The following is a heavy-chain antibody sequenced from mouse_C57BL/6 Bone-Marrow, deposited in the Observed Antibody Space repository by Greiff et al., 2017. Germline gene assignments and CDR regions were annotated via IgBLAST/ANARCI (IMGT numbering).Heavy chain of an antibody. D-gene: IGHD3-2*02. CDR1: GYTFTSYW. Sequence: QVQLKQPGAELVKPGASVKLSCKASGYTFTSYWMQWVKQRPGQGLEWIGEIDPSDSYTNYNQKFKGKATLTVDTSSSTAYMQLSSLTSEDSAVYYCAQTAQALYYFDYGGQGTTLTVTS. J-gene: IGHJ2*01. CDR3: AQTAQALYYFDY. V-gene: IGHV1-50*01. CDR2: IDPSDSYT.